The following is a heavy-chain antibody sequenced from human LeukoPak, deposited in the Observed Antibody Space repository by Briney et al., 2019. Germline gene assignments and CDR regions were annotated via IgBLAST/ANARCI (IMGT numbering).Heavy chain of an antibody. D-gene: IGHD6-19*01. V-gene: IGHV4-59*01. CDR1: GGSISSYY. CDR2: IYYSGST. J-gene: IGHJ3*02. Sequence: SETLSLTCTVSGGSISSYYWSWIRQPPGKGLEWIGYIYYSGSTNYNPSLKSRVTISVDTSKNQSSLKLSSVTAADTAVYYCARDGGHSSGWPDAFDIWGQGTMVTVSS. CDR3: ARDGGHSSGWPDAFDI.